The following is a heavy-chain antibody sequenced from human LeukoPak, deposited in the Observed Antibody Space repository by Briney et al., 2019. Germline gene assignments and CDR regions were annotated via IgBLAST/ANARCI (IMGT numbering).Heavy chain of an antibody. J-gene: IGHJ4*02. D-gene: IGHD2-15*01. Sequence: GGSLRLSCAASGFTFSSYAMSWVRQAPGKGLEWVSAISGSGGSTYYADSVKGRFTISRDNSKNTLYLQMNSLRAEDTAVYYCAKDRHCSGGSCYSDYWGQGTLVTVSS. CDR2: ISGSGGST. CDR3: AKDRHCSGGSCYSDY. CDR1: GFTFSSYA. V-gene: IGHV3-23*01.